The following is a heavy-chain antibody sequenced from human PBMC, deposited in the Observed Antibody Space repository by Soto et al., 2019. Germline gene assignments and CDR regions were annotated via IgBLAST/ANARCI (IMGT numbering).Heavy chain of an antibody. V-gene: IGHV1-18*04. CDR3: ASGYSYGYHYYYGMDV. CDR2: ISAYNGNT. CDR1: GYAFTGYY. J-gene: IGHJ6*02. D-gene: IGHD5-18*01. Sequence: WASVKVSCKASGYAFTGYYIHWVRLAPGQGLEWMGWISAYNGNTNYAQKLQGRVTMTTDTSTSTAYMELRSLRSDDTAVYYCASGYSYGYHYYYGMDVWGQGTTVTVSS.